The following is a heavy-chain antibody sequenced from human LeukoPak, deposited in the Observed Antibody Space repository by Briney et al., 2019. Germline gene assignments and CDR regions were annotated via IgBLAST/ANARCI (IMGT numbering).Heavy chain of an antibody. CDR2: INHSGST. CDR3: ARGTLSGWFLHSDY. V-gene: IGHV4-34*01. CDR1: GGSFSGYY. J-gene: IGHJ4*02. D-gene: IGHD6-19*01. Sequence: SETLSLTCAVYGGSFSGYYWSWIRQPPGKGLEWIGEINHSGSTNYNPSLKSRVTISVDTSKNQFSLKLSSVTAADTAVYYCARGTLSGWFLHSDYWGQGTLVTVSP.